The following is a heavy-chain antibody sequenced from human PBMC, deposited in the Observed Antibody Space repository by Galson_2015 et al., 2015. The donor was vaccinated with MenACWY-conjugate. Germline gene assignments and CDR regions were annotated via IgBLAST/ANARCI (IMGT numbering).Heavy chain of an antibody. V-gene: IGHV4-34*01. CDR3: ARGLGYCGNTSCYPYYYGMDV. CDR1: GGSFSGSY. D-gene: IGHD2-2*01. Sequence: SETLSLTCAVYGGSFSGSYWSWNRHSPGKGLEWIGEVNNRGSTSYNASLKSRVTILIDTSKNRFSLKLSSVTAADTAVYYCARGLGYCGNTSCYPYYYGMDVWGQGTTVTVSS. J-gene: IGHJ6*02. CDR2: VNNRGST.